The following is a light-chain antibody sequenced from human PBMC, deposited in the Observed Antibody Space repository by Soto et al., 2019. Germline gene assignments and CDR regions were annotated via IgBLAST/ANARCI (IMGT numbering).Light chain of an antibody. CDR2: EVT. Sequence: QSVLTQPASVSGSLGQSITISCTGTRTDIGGYNYVSWYQQYPGKAPKLVICEVTSRPSGISDRFSGSKSGNTASLTISGLQAEDEPDYYCSSYTSSSTLVVFGTGTKLTVL. J-gene: IGLJ1*01. V-gene: IGLV2-14*01. CDR1: RTDIGGYNY. CDR3: SSYTSSSTLVV.